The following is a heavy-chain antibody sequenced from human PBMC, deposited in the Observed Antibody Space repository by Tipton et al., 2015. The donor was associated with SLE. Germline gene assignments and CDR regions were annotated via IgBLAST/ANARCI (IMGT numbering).Heavy chain of an antibody. J-gene: IGHJ4*02. V-gene: IGHV3-7*01. CDR2: INEDGSEK. Sequence: SLRLSCAASGFTFSSFAMSWVRQAPGKGLEWVGNINEDGSEKYYLDSVKGRFTISRDNAENSVYLQMNILRVEDTAVYYCAKGGWVDYWGQGTLVAVSS. D-gene: IGHD1-26*01. CDR3: AKGGWVDY. CDR1: GFTFSSFA.